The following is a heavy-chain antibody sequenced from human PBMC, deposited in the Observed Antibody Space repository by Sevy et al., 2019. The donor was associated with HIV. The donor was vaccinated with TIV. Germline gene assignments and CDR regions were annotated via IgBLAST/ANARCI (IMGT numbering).Heavy chain of an antibody. J-gene: IGHJ4*02. V-gene: IGHV3-48*03. CDR2: ISNSGTNI. CDR3: ARDLPPSATTVAHFDY. D-gene: IGHD4-17*01. Sequence: GGSLRLSCAASGFRFSSYEMNGVRQAPRKGLEWVASISNSGTNIYYSDSVRGRFTISRDTAKNSLYLQMNSLRAEDTAVYYCARDLPPSATTVAHFDYWGQGTLVTVSS. CDR1: GFRFSSYE.